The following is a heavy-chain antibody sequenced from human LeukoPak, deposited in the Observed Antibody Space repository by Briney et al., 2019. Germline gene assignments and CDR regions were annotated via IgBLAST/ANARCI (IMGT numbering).Heavy chain of an antibody. Sequence: SETLSLTCTVSGGSIISSSNYWAWIRQPPGKGLEWIGSIYYSGSTYYNPSLKSRVTISVDTSKNQFSLKLSSVTAADTAIYYRASEGGAGLTIDFWGQGTLVTVSS. J-gene: IGHJ4*02. CDR2: IYYSGST. CDR1: GGSIISSSNY. D-gene: IGHD3-9*01. CDR3: ASEGGAGLTIDF. V-gene: IGHV4-39*07.